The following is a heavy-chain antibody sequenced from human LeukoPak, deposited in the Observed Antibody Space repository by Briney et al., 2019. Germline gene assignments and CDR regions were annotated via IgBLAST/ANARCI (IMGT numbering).Heavy chain of an antibody. Sequence: GGSLRLSCAASGFTFTSYSMNWVRQAPGKGLEWLSYIGSSNGNTYYADSVKGRFTISWDNARNSLFLQMNSLRVEDTAVYYCAQDDYDNKDYYVGWGQGTLVTVSS. CDR3: AQDDYDNKDYYVG. CDR1: GFTFTSYS. D-gene: IGHD3-22*01. V-gene: IGHV3-48*01. CDR2: IGSSNGNT. J-gene: IGHJ4*02.